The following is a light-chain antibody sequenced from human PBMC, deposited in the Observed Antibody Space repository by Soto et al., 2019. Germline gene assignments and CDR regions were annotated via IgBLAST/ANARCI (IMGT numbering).Light chain of an antibody. CDR1: QSVSSY. V-gene: IGKV3-11*01. Sequence: IVLTQSPATLSLSPGERATLSCRASQSVSSYLAWYQQKFGQAPRLLIYDASNRATGITARFSGSGSATDFTITISSLEPEDFAIYYCQQRYNWPLTFGQGTKVEIK. J-gene: IGKJ1*01. CDR2: DAS. CDR3: QQRYNWPLT.